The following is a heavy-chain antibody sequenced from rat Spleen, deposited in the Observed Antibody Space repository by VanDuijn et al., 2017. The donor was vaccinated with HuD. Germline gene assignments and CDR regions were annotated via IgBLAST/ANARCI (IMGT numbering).Heavy chain of an antibody. CDR1: GFTFSKYW. Sequence: EVQLVETGGGLVQPGRSLKLSCVASGFTFSKYWMYWVRQAPGKGLEWVSSISSDGINTYYPDSVKGRFTISRDNAENTLYLQMDSLRSEDTATYYCARRGYYDEDYWGQGVMVTVSS. CDR3: ARRGYYDEDY. CDR2: ISSDGINT. J-gene: IGHJ2*01. D-gene: IGHD1-12*01. V-gene: IGHV5-58*01.